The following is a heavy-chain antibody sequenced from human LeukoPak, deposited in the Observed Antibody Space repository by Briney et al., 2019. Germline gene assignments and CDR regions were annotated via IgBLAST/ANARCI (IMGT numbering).Heavy chain of an antibody. Sequence: GGSLRLSCAASGFTVSSNYMSWVRQAPGKGLEWVSVIYSGGSTYYADSVKGRFTISRDNSKNTLYLQMNSLRAEDTAVYYCARGRRARWLSFDYWGQGTLVTVSS. CDR2: IYSGGST. CDR3: ARGRRARWLSFDY. J-gene: IGHJ4*02. CDR1: GFTVSSNY. V-gene: IGHV3-53*01. D-gene: IGHD5-18*01.